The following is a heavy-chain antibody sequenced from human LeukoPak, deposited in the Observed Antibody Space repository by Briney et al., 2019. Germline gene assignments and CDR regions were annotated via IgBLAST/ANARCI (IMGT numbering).Heavy chain of an antibody. Sequence: SETLSLTCAVYGGSFSGYYWSWIRQPPGKGLEWIGEINHSGSTNYNPSLKSRVTISVDTSKNQFSLRLSSVTAADTAVYYCARGPRYCSSTSCYRYYYYYYYMDVWGKGTTVTVSS. CDR2: INHSGST. CDR1: GGSFSGYY. J-gene: IGHJ6*03. V-gene: IGHV4-34*01. CDR3: ARGPRYCSSTSCYRYYYYYYYMDV. D-gene: IGHD2-2*01.